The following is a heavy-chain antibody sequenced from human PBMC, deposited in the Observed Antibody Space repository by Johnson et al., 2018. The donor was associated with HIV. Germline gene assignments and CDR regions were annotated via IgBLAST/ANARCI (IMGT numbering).Heavy chain of an antibody. Sequence: VQLVESGGGVVQPGRSLRLSCAASGFTFSGSAMHWVRQASGKGLEWVGRIKSKTDGGTTDYAAPVKGRFTISRDDSNTTLYLQMNSLQAEDTAVYYCSPSVAIFGVVILDGFEIWGQGTMVTVSS. CDR1: GFTFSGSA. CDR2: IKSKTDGGTT. D-gene: IGHD3-3*01. CDR3: SPSVAIFGVVILDGFEI. V-gene: IGHV3-15*01. J-gene: IGHJ3*02.